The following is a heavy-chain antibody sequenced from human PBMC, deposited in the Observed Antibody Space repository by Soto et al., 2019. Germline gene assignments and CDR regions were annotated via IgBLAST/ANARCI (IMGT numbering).Heavy chain of an antibody. CDR2: IWYDGTNN. CDR1: LFTFSSYG. CDR3: GRGGSDSPMARGE. Sequence: GGSLRVSSSASLFTFSSYGRHWLRQLPGKGLEWVAVIWYDGTNNYYADSVKGRFTISRENAKNTLYLQMNSLRAEDTAVVYCGRGGSDSPMARGEWGQETLVT. V-gene: IGHV3-33*01. J-gene: IGHJ4*02. D-gene: IGHD3-10*01.